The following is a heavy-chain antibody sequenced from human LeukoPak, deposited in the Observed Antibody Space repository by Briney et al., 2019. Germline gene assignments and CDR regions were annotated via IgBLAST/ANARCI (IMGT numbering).Heavy chain of an antibody. J-gene: IGHJ4*02. D-gene: IGHD3-10*01. CDR3: ARDYHGSGSLTTFDY. V-gene: IGHV1-18*01. CDR2: ISAYNGDT. CDR1: GYIFAHNG. Sequence: GASVKVSCKTSGYIFAHNGISWVRQAPGQGPEWMGWISAYNGDTNYAQNFQGRVTMTRDTSTSTVYMELRSLRSDDTAVYYCARDYHGSGSLTTFDYWGQGTLVTVSS.